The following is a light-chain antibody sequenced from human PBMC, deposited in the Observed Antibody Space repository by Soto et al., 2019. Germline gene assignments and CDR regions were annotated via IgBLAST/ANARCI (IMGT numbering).Light chain of an antibody. Sequence: DIQMTQSPSTLSASVGDRVTITCRASQSISSWWAWYQQKPGKAPKLLIYDASSLESGVPSRFSGSGSGTEFTLTISSLQPDDFATYYCQQYNSYLYTFGQGTKLKIK. V-gene: IGKV1-5*01. J-gene: IGKJ2*01. CDR1: QSISSW. CDR3: QQYNSYLYT. CDR2: DAS.